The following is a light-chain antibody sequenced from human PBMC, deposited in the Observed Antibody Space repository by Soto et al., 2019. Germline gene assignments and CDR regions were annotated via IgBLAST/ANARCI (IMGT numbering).Light chain of an antibody. Sequence: QSVLTQPASVSGSPGQPITISCTGSYSDVGGYNSVSWYQQHPGKAPKLMIYDVDNRPSGVSNRFSGSKSGNTASLTISGLQPEDAADYYCGSYTTSDTLAFGGGTKLTVL. J-gene: IGLJ2*01. CDR2: DVD. CDR3: GSYTTSDTLA. CDR1: YSDVGGYNS. V-gene: IGLV2-14*03.